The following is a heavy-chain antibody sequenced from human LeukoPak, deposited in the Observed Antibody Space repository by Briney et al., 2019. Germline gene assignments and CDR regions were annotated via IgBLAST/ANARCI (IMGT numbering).Heavy chain of an antibody. J-gene: IGHJ4*02. CDR2: INAGNGNT. Sequence: ASVKVSCKASGYTFTSYAMHWVRQAPGQRLEWMGWINAGNGNTKYSQKFQGRVTVTRDTSASTAYMELSSLRSEDTAVYSCARGVATNRYYFDYWGQGTLVTVSS. CDR1: GYTFTSYA. CDR3: ARGVATNRYYFDY. D-gene: IGHD5-12*01. V-gene: IGHV1-3*01.